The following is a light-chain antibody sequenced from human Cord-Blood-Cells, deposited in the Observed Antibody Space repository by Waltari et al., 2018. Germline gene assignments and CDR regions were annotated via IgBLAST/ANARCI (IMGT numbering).Light chain of an antibody. CDR2: DVS. CDR3: CSYAGSYTWV. J-gene: IGLJ3*02. Sequence: QSALTQPRSVSGSPGQSVTIPCTGTSSDVGGYNYVSWYQHHPGKAPKLMIYDVSKRPSGVPVRFSGSKSGNTASLTISGLQAEDEADYYCCSYAGSYTWVFGGGTKLTVL. CDR1: SSDVGGYNY. V-gene: IGLV2-11*01.